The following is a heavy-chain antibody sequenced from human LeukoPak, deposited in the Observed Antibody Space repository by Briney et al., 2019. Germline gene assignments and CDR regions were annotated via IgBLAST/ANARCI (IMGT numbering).Heavy chain of an antibody. CDR2: INPNSGDT. V-gene: IGHV1-2*02. D-gene: IGHD1/OR15-1a*01. CDR1: EYTFSVYH. Sequence: ASVKVSCKASEYTFSVYHIHWVRLAPGQGLEWMAWINPNSGDTNYAQKFQGRVTMTRDTSNNTSYMELSRLRSDDTAVYYCTREFRTTTWSFDAFDLWGQGTMVTVSS. J-gene: IGHJ3*01. CDR3: TREFRTTTWSFDAFDL.